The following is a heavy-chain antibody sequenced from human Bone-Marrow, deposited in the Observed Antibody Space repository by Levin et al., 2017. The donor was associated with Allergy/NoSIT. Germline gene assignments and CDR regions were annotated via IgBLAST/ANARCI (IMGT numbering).Heavy chain of an antibody. CDR3: ARRTSMITFGGVIVAAFEI. Sequence: SETLSLTCTVSGGSISSYYWSWIRQPPGKGLEWIGYIYYSGSTNYNPSLKSRVTISVDTSKNQFSLKLSSVTAADTAVYYCARRTSMITFGGVIVAAFEIWGQGTMVTVSS. V-gene: IGHV4-59*08. CDR2: IYYSGST. D-gene: IGHD3-16*02. J-gene: IGHJ3*02. CDR1: GGSISSYY.